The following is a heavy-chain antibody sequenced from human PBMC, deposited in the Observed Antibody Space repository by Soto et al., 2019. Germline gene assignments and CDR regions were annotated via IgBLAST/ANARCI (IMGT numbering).Heavy chain of an antibody. CDR2: ISWNSGSI. CDR1: GFTFDDYA. Sequence: GGSLRLSCAASGFTFDDYAMHWVRQAPGKGLEWVSGISWNSGSIGYADSVKGRFTISRDNAKNSLYLQMNSLRAEDTALYYCAKDIERGDGDLKKRLRYSSGWEASFYFDYWGQGTLVTVSS. V-gene: IGHV3-9*01. CDR3: AKDIERGDGDLKKRLRYSSGWEASFYFDY. D-gene: IGHD6-19*01. J-gene: IGHJ4*02.